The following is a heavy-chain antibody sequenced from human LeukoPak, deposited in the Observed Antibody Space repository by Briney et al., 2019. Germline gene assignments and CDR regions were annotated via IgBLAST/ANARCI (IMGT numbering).Heavy chain of an antibody. CDR2: IYPGDSDT. CDR3: AGRGTGTTLAFDY. J-gene: IGHJ4*02. Sequence: HGESLKISCKGSGYSFSSYWIGWVRPMPGKGQEWMGIIYPGDSDTRYSPSFQGQVTISADKSISTAYLQWSSLKASDTAIYYCAGRGTGTTLAFDYWGQGTLVTVSS. D-gene: IGHD1-1*01. CDR1: GYSFSSYW. V-gene: IGHV5-51*01.